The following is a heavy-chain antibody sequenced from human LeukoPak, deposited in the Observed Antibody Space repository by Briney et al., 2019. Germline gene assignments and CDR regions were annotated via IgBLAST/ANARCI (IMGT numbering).Heavy chain of an antibody. J-gene: IGHJ4*02. CDR1: GFTFSSYA. CDR2: ISYDGSNK. V-gene: IGHV3-30-3*01. D-gene: IGHD1-26*01. CDR3: ARSTASGSYDNYFDY. Sequence: GGSLRLSCAASGFTFSSYAMHWVRQAPGKGLEWVAVISYDGSNKYYADSVKGRFTISRDNSKNTLYLQMNSLRAEDTAVYYCARSTASGSYDNYFDYWAREPWSPSPQ.